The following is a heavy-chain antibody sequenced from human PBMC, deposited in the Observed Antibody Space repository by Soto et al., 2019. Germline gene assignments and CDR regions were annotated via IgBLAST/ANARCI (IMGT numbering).Heavy chain of an antibody. J-gene: IGHJ4*02. V-gene: IGHV1-3*01. Sequence: QVQLVQSGAEVKKPGASVTFSCKASGYTFTNYALHWVRQALGQRLEWMGWINAGDGNTYYSQKFQDRVTITRDISASTAYMALNSLRSEDTAVFYCARPFYGLGRPYYFDYWGQGTLLTVSS. CDR3: ARPFYGLGRPYYFDY. D-gene: IGHD3-10*01. CDR1: GYTFTNYA. CDR2: INAGDGNT.